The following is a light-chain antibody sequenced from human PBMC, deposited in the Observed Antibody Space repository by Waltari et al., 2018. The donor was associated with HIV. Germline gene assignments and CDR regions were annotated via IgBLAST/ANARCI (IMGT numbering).Light chain of an antibody. Sequence: EIVLTQSPGTLSLSPGERATLSCRASQSVTSTYLAWYQQKPGQPPRLLIFGASSRATGIPYRFSGSGSGTNFTLTISRLEPEDFAVYYCQQYGSSPGTFGQGTKVEIK. CDR2: GAS. J-gene: IGKJ2*01. CDR1: QSVTSTY. V-gene: IGKV3-20*01. CDR3: QQYGSSPGT.